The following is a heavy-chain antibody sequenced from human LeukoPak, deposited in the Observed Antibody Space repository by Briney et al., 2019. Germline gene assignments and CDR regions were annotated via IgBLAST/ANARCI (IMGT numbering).Heavy chain of an antibody. CDR1: GFTFNAYA. J-gene: IGHJ4*01. CDR3: AKDPRAMGRYFFDD. CDR2: ISSSGDAT. V-gene: IGHV3-23*01. Sequence: GGSLRLSCVGSGFTFNAYAMSWLRQRPGKGPEWDSMISSSGDATDYAESVKGRLSISRDNANKTLYLQINTPIADDTAIYYRAKDPRAMGRYFFDDWGQGSLVTVSS. D-gene: IGHD3-16*01.